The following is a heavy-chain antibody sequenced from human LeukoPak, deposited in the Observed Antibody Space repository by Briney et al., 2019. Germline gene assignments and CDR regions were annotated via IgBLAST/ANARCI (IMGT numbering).Heavy chain of an antibody. CDR1: GFTFSSYW. J-gene: IGHJ6*02. Sequence: GGSLRLSCAASGFTFSSYWMSWVRQAPGKGLEWVANIKQDGSEKYYVDSVKGRFTISRDNAENSLYLQMNSLRAEDTAVYYCARDGGSSWYYYYYGMDVWGQGTTVTVSS. CDR2: IKQDGSEK. D-gene: IGHD6-13*01. CDR3: ARDGGSSWYYYYYGMDV. V-gene: IGHV3-7*03.